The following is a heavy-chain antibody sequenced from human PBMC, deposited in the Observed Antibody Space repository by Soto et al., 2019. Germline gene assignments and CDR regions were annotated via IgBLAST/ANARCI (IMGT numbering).Heavy chain of an antibody. CDR2: ISAYNGNT. Sequence: ASVKVSCKASGYTFTSYGSSWVRQAPGQGLEWMGWISAYNGNTNYAQKLQGRVTMTTDTSTSTAYMELRSLRSDDTAVYYCARTDTAMADNWFDPWGQGTLVTVSS. CDR1: GYTFTSYG. D-gene: IGHD5-18*01. J-gene: IGHJ5*02. V-gene: IGHV1-18*01. CDR3: ARTDTAMADNWFDP.